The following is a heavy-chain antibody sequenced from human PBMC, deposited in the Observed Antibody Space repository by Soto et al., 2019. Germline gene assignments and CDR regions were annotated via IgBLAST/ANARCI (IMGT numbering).Heavy chain of an antibody. Sequence: EVQLLESGGGLVQPGGSLRLSCAASGFPFSATGMLWVRQPPGGGLEWVSAIGPNPTNTKYTDSVKGRFTISRDNSKSTVFLQMTNLRAEDTALYYCTTARYCSSDACPAAEWGQGTLITVSS. D-gene: IGHD2-2*01. CDR3: TTARYCSSDACPAAE. CDR2: IGPNPTNT. J-gene: IGHJ4*02. V-gene: IGHV3-23*05. CDR1: GFPFSATG.